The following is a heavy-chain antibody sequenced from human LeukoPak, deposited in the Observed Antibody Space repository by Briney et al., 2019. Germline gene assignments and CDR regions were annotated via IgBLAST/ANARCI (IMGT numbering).Heavy chain of an antibody. CDR1: GFTFSSYA. CDR2: ISSNGGSI. CDR3: ARAVLLWFGELGYYFDY. J-gene: IGHJ4*02. Sequence: GGSLRLSCAASGFTFSSYAMHWVRQAPGKGLEYVSAISSNGGSIYYANSVKGRFTISRDNSKNTLYLQMGSLRAEDMAVYYCARAVLLWFGELGYYFDYWGQGTLVTVSS. D-gene: IGHD3-10*01. V-gene: IGHV3-64*01.